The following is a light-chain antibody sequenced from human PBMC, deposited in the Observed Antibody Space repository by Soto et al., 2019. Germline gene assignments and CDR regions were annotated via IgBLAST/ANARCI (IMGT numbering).Light chain of an antibody. V-gene: IGKV3-20*01. CDR1: QSVSSSY. CDR2: GAF. CDR3: QQYGDSPAT. J-gene: IGKJ3*01. Sequence: IVLTQSPGTLSLTPGERATLSCRASQSVSSSYLAWYQQKPGQAPRLLIYGAFNRATGIPDRFSGSGSGTDFTLTFSRLEPEDFAVYYCQQYGDSPATFGPGTKADI.